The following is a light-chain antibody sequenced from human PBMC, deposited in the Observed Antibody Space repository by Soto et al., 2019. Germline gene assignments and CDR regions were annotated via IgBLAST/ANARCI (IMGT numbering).Light chain of an antibody. CDR1: SSNIGSNY. Sequence: QSVLTQPPSVSAAPGQRITIYCSGSSSNIGSNYVSWYQQFPGTAPRLLIYDNNKRPPGIPDRFSGSKSDTSATLGITGLQTGDEDDSYCGTWDSGLSGGRAVFGGGTKVTVL. CDR3: GTWDSGLSGGRAV. CDR2: DNN. J-gene: IGLJ3*02. V-gene: IGLV1-51*01.